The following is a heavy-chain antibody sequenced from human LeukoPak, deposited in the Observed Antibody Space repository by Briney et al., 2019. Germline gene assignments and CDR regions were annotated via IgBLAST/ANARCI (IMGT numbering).Heavy chain of an antibody. CDR3: ARDADIVVVPAAPGPQSVQH. Sequence: ASVKVSCKASGFTFTSYGISWVRQAPGQGLEWMGWISAYNGNTNYAQKLQGRVTMTTDTSTSTAYMELRSLRSDDTAVYYCARDADIVVVPAAPGPQSVQHWGQGTLVTVSS. D-gene: IGHD2-2*01. V-gene: IGHV1-18*01. CDR1: GFTFTSYG. J-gene: IGHJ1*01. CDR2: ISAYNGNT.